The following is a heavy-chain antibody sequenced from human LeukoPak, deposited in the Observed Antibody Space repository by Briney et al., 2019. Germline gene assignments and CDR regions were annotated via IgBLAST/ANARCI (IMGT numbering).Heavy chain of an antibody. D-gene: IGHD6-13*01. J-gene: IGHJ4*02. CDR2: IRYDGSNK. Sequence: GGSLRLFCAASGFIFGDYGMQWVRQAPGKGLEWVSFIRYDGSNKYYPDSVRGRFTISRGNSKNTLYLQMNSLRAEDTAIYYCARDRTIAAAGTPADYWGQGTLVTVSS. CDR3: ARDRTIAAAGTPADY. CDR1: GFIFGDYG. V-gene: IGHV3-30*02.